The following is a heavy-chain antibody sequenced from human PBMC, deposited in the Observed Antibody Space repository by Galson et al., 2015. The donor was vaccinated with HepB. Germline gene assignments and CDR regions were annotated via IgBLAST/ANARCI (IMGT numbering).Heavy chain of an antibody. CDR2: ISGSGGST. V-gene: IGHV3-23*01. Sequence: SLRLSCAASGFTFSSYAMSWVRQAPGKGLEWVSAISGSGGSTYYADSVKGRFTISRDNSKNTLYLQMNSLRAEDTAVYYCAKVAAVAGTKPRPFDYWGQGTLVTVSS. D-gene: IGHD6-19*01. CDR3: AKVAAVAGTKPRPFDY. CDR1: GFTFSSYA. J-gene: IGHJ4*02.